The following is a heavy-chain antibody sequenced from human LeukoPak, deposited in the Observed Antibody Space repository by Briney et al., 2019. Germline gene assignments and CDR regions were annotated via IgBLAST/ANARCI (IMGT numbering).Heavy chain of an antibody. V-gene: IGHV3-23*01. J-gene: IGHJ3*02. CDR3: AKDAGGYYDSSGYFLGAFDI. CDR1: GFTFSSYA. D-gene: IGHD3-22*01. Sequence: GGSLRLSCAASGFTFSSYAMSWVRQAPGKGLEWVSAISGSGGSTYYADSVKGRFTISRDNSKNTLYLQMNSLRAEDTAVYYCAKDAGGYYDSSGYFLGAFDIWGQGTMVTVSS. CDR2: ISGSGGST.